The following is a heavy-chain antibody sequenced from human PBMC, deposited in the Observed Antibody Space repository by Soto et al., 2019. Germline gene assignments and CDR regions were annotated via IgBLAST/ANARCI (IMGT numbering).Heavy chain of an antibody. CDR3: ARSRSGGYDFRGMDV. V-gene: IGHV1-2*04. CDR2: INPNSGGT. D-gene: IGHD5-12*01. CDR1: GYTLTGYY. J-gene: IGHJ6*02. Sequence: ASVKVSWKASGYTLTGYYMHWVQQAPGQGLEWMGWINPNSGGTNYAQKFQGWVTMTRDTSISTAYMELSRLRSDDTAVYYCARSRSGGYDFRGMDVWGQGTTVTVSS.